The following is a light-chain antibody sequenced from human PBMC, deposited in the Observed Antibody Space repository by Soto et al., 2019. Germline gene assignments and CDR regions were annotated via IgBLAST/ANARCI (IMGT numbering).Light chain of an antibody. CDR3: QQYSNWPPIT. V-gene: IGKV3-15*01. Sequence: EIVMTQSPATLSVSPGERATLSCRASQSVGTNLAWYQQKPGQAPRLLIYGASSRATGIPARFSGSGSGTEFTLTLSSLQSDDFAISYCQQYSNWPPITFGQGTRLEMK. J-gene: IGKJ5*01. CDR2: GAS. CDR1: QSVGTN.